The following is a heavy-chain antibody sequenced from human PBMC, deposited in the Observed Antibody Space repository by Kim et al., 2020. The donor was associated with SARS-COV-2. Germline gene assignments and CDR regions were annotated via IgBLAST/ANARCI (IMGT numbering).Heavy chain of an antibody. CDR2: ISGSGGST. J-gene: IGHJ4*02. D-gene: IGHD6-19*01. CDR1: GFTFSSYA. Sequence: GGSLRLSCAASGFTFSSYAMSWVRQAPGKGLEWVSAISGSGGSTYYADSVKGRFTISRDNSKNTLYLQMNSLRAEDTAVYYCAKDRRAFWGVRWLVRRYYFDYWGQGTLVTVSS. V-gene: IGHV3-23*01. CDR3: AKDRRAFWGVRWLVRRYYFDY.